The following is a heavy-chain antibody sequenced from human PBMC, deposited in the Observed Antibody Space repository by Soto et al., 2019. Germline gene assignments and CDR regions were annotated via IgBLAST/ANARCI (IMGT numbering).Heavy chain of an antibody. CDR1: GASVSGDGSY. V-gene: IGHV4-31*03. Sequence: QVQLQESGPGLVKPSQTLSLTCLVSGASVSGDGSYCSWIRQHPGKVLEFIGYIHNSGSTYSNPSLENRVAMSIDPSKNQFSLRLSSVTAADSAVYFCARDLGSEQWFFDNWGQGILVTVSS. J-gene: IGHJ4*02. CDR2: IHNSGST. D-gene: IGHD6-19*01. CDR3: ARDLGSEQWFFDN.